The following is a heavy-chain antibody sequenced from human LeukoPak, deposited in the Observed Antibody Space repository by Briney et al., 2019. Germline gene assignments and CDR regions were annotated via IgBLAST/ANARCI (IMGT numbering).Heavy chain of an antibody. J-gene: IGHJ4*02. CDR2: IKTDGSST. CDR1: GFTFSSYW. V-gene: IGHV3-74*01. Sequence: AGSLRLSCAASGFTFSSYWMHWVRQVPGKGLMWVSRIKTDGSSTSYADSVKGRFTISRDNAKNTLYLQMNSLRVEDTAVYYCARDFMYSISCAGCWGQGTLVTVSS. D-gene: IGHD6-13*01. CDR3: ARDFMYSISCAGC.